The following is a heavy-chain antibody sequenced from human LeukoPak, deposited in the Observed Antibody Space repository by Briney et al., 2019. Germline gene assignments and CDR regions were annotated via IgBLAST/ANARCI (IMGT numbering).Heavy chain of an antibody. CDR3: ARDHGPWSSSSLGY. V-gene: IGHV1-8*02. CDR1: GYTFTSYD. CDR2: MNPNSGNT. D-gene: IGHD6-13*01. Sequence: VASVKVSCKASGYTFTSYDINWVRQATGQGLEWMGWMNPNSGNTGYAQKFQGRVTMTRDMSTSTVYMELSSLRSEDTAVYYCARDHGPWSSSSLGYWGQGTLVTVSS. J-gene: IGHJ4*02.